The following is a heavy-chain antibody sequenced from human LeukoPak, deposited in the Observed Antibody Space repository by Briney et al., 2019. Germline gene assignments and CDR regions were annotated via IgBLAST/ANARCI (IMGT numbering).Heavy chain of an antibody. J-gene: IGHJ4*02. Sequence: ASVKVSCKVSGYTLTELSMHWVRQAPGKGLEWMGGFDPEDGETIYAQKFQGRVTMTEDTSTDTAYMELSSLRSEDTAVYYCATVIGTHDPGAIDYWGQGTLVTVSS. V-gene: IGHV1-24*01. CDR1: GYTLTELS. CDR2: FDPEDGET. D-gene: IGHD3-10*01. CDR3: ATVIGTHDPGAIDY.